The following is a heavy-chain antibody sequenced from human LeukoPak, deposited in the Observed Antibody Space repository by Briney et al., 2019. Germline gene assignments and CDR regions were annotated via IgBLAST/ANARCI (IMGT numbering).Heavy chain of an antibody. V-gene: IGHV4-31*03. CDR2: IYYSGST. Sequence: SETLSLACTVSGGSISSGGYYWSWIRQHPGKGLEWIGYIYYSGSTYYNPSLKSRVTISVDTSKNQFSLKLSSVTAADTAVYYCARDLRAYYDSSGYSDAFDIWGQGTMVTVSS. CDR1: GGSISSGGYY. CDR3: ARDLRAYYDSSGYSDAFDI. J-gene: IGHJ3*02. D-gene: IGHD3-22*01.